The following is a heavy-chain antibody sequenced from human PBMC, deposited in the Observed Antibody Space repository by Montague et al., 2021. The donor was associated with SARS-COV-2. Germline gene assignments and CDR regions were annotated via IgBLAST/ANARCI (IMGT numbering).Heavy chain of an antibody. CDR2: INYSGRT. V-gene: IGHV4-59*12. CDR1: GGSISSYN. J-gene: IGHJ6*02. Sequence: SETLSLTCTVSGGSISSYNCSWIWQPPGKGLGWIGYINYSGRTNSNPSLKSRVTISVDTYKNQFTLSLSSVTAADTAMSYCARDKSFDWLLLPKVGHYCMDVWGQGTTVTVSS. D-gene: IGHD3-9*01. CDR3: ARDKSFDWLLLPKVGHYCMDV.